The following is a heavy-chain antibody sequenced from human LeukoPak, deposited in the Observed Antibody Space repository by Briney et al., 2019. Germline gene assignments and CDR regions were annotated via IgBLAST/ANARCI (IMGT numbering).Heavy chain of an antibody. Sequence: GGSLRLSCAASGFTVSSNYMSWVRQAPGKGLEWVSVIYSGGSTYYADSVKGRFTISRDNSKNTLYLQINSLRAEDTAVYYCARVNYDFYTRNYYYYYGMDVWGQGTTVTVSS. J-gene: IGHJ6*02. CDR1: GFTVSSNY. CDR2: IYSGGST. V-gene: IGHV3-66*01. D-gene: IGHD3-3*01. CDR3: ARVNYDFYTRNYYYYYGMDV.